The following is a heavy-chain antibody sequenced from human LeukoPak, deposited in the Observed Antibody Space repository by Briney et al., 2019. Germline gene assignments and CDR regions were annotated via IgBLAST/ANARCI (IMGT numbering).Heavy chain of an antibody. V-gene: IGHV1-18*01. J-gene: IGHJ4*02. CDR3: ARAELGDGYVDY. CDR1: GYTFSGYG. Sequence: GASVKVSCKASGYTFSGYGITWVRQAPGQGLEWMGWISSHNGNYAQKFQDRVIMTTDTFTSTAYMELSSLRSEDTAVYYCARAELGDGYVDYWGQGTLVTVSS. CDR2: ISSHNG. D-gene: IGHD5-24*01.